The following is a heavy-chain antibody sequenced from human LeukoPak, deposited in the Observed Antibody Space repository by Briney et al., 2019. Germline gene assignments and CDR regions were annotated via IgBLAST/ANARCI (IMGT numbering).Heavy chain of an antibody. CDR2: INHSGST. D-gene: IGHD2-2*01. CDR1: GGSFSGYY. Sequence: SETLSLTCAVYGGSFSGYYWSWIRQPPGKGLEWIGEINHSGSTNYNPSLKSRVTISVDTSKNQFSLKLSSVTAADTAVYYCAREYCSSTSCHQTRRIDYWGQGTLVTVSS. J-gene: IGHJ4*02. V-gene: IGHV4-34*01. CDR3: AREYCSSTSCHQTRRIDY.